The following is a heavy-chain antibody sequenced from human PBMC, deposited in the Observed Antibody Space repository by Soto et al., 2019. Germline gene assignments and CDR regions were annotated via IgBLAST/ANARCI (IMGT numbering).Heavy chain of an antibody. V-gene: IGHV3-30*18. CDR1: GFIFSNYG. CDR3: AKRGGVVGGSEHPFFEY. J-gene: IGHJ4*02. D-gene: IGHD2-15*01. Sequence: QVQLVESGGGVAQPGKSLRLSCAASGFIFSNYGMHWVRQAPGKGLEWVALISFDGKNRNYADSVKGRFTIYRDNPKNTLYLEMNSLRPEDTAFYYCAKRGGVVGGSEHPFFEYWGQGTLVTVSS. CDR2: ISFDGKNR.